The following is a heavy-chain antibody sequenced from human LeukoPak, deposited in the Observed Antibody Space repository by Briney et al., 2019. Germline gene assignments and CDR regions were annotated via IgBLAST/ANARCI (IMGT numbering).Heavy chain of an antibody. D-gene: IGHD3-10*01. V-gene: IGHV1-18*01. CDR3: ARDRSAGSYYPNWFDP. J-gene: IGHJ5*02. CDR1: GYTFTSYG. CDR2: ISAYNGNT. Sequence: GASVKLSCKASGYTFTSYGISWVRQAPGQGLEWMGLISAYNGNTNYAQKLQGRVTMTTDTSTSTAYMELRSLRSDDTAVYYCARDRSAGSYYPNWFDPWGQGTLVTVSS.